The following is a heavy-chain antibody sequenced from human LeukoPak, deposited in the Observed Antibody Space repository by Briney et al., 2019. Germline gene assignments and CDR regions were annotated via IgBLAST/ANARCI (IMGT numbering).Heavy chain of an antibody. D-gene: IGHD3-10*01. J-gene: IGHJ4*02. CDR2: ITDSAGST. Sequence: GGSLRLSCAASGFTFSSYWMSWVRQAPGKGLEGVSTITDSAGSTYYADPVKGRFTISRDNSKNTLYLQMNSLRAEDTAVYYCARLLGKFRFGELIHRLPNAFDYWGQGTLVTVSS. CDR1: GFTFSSYW. CDR3: ARLLGKFRFGELIHRLPNAFDY. V-gene: IGHV3-23*01.